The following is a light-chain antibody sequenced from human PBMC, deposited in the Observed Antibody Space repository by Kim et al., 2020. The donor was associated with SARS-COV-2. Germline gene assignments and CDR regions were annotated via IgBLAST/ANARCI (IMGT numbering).Light chain of an antibody. J-gene: IGLJ3*02. Sequence: QAVVTQEPSMTVSPGGTVTLTCGSTTESVTSHHYPFWFQQKPGQPPRTLIYDTDKRQSWTPTRFSGSLRGGEAALTLSSAQPEDEADYYCLLYYGGPRVFGGGTQLTVL. CDR3: LLYYGGPRV. CDR1: TESVTSHHY. V-gene: IGLV7-46*01. CDR2: DTD.